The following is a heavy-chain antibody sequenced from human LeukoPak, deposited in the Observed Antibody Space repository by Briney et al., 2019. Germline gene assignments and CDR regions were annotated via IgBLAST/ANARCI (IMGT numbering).Heavy chain of an antibody. CDR1: IGSIRTSDYN. CDR3: AGDYRNTWFYD. V-gene: IGHV4-39*07. Sequence: SETLSLTCTVSIGSIRTSDYNWAWIRQPPGKGLEWIGTISFAGTSDYNPSLRSRVTMSLDSSKTQLSLRVISVTAADTATYYCAGDYRNTWFYDWGRGTLVTVSS. CDR2: ISFAGTS. D-gene: IGHD3-10*01. J-gene: IGHJ1*01.